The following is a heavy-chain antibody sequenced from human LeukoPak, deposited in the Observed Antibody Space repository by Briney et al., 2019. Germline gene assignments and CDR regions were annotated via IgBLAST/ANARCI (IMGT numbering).Heavy chain of an antibody. CDR1: GYTFTGYY. J-gene: IGHJ4*02. V-gene: IGHV1-2*06. D-gene: IGHD2-2*01. CDR2: INPNSGGT. Sequence: ASVKVSCTASGYTFTGYYMHWVRQAPGQGLEWMGRINPNSGGTNYAQKFQGRVTMTRDTSISTAYMELSRLRSDDTAVYYCAIVPPEVVPAAIYFDYWGQGTLVTVSS. CDR3: AIVPPEVVPAAIYFDY.